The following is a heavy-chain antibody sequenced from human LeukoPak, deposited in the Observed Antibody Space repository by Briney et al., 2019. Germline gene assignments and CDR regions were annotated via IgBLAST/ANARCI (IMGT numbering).Heavy chain of an antibody. V-gene: IGHV4-59*01. D-gene: IGHD1-26*01. CDR2: IYYTGST. Sequence: SETLSLTCTVSGGSISSYYWSWIRQPPGKGLEWIGYIYYTGSTNYNPSLKSRVTISVDTSKNQLSLKVYSVTAADAAVYYCARSDGAGATDYWGQGTLVTVSS. J-gene: IGHJ4*02. CDR1: GGSISSYY. CDR3: ARSDGAGATDY.